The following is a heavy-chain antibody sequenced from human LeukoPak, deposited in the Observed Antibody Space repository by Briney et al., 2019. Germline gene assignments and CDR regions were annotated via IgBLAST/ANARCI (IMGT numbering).Heavy chain of an antibody. Sequence: SVTVSCKASGGTFSSYAISWVRQAPGQGLEWMGVIIPIFGTANYAQKFQGRVTITTDESTSTAYMELSSLRSEDTAVYYCAREYALGYCSSTSCFRGGAFDIWGQGTMVTVSS. CDR3: AREYALGYCSSTSCFRGGAFDI. CDR2: IIPIFGTA. CDR1: GGTFSSYA. J-gene: IGHJ3*02. V-gene: IGHV1-69*05. D-gene: IGHD2-2*01.